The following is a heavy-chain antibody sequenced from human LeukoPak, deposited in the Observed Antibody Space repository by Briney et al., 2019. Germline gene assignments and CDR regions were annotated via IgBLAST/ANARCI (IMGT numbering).Heavy chain of an antibody. V-gene: IGHV3-21*01. CDR2: ISSRSTYI. D-gene: IGHD1-26*01. CDR3: ARDKSGSYDRYMDV. J-gene: IGHJ6*03. Sequence: GGSLRLSCAASGFTFDTYSMDWVRQAPGKGLEWVSSISSRSTYIYYANSVKGRFTISRDNANKSLHLQMNSLRAEDTAVYYCARDKSGSYDRYMDVWGTGTTVTVSS. CDR1: GFTFDTYS.